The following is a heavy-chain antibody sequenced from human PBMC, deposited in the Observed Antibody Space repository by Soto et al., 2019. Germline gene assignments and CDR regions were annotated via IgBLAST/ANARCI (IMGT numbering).Heavy chain of an antibody. CDR1: GFTFSSYG. CDR3: AKAQYYYGMDV. V-gene: IGHV3-30*18. Sequence: LSCAASGFTFSSYGMHWVRQAPGKGLEWVAVISYDGGNKYYADSVKGRFTISRDNSKNTLYLQVNSLRAGDTAVYYCAKAQYYYGMDVWGQGTTVTVSS. J-gene: IGHJ6*01. CDR2: ISYDGGNK.